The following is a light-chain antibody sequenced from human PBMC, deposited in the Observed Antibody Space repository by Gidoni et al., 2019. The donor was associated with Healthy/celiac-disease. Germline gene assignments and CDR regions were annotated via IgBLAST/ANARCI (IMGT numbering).Light chain of an antibody. CDR1: QSVSSY. Sequence: EIVFTQSPATLSLSPGERAPLSCRASQSVSSYLAWYQQKPGQAPRLLIYDASNRATGIPARFSGSGSGTDFTLTISSLEPEDFAVYYCQQRSNWRITFGQGTRLEIK. V-gene: IGKV3-11*01. CDR2: DAS. J-gene: IGKJ5*01. CDR3: QQRSNWRIT.